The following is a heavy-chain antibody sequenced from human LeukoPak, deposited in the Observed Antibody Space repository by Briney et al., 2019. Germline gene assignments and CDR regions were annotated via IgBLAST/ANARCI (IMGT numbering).Heavy chain of an antibody. V-gene: IGHV4-59*08. CDR1: GGSISSYY. D-gene: IGHD1-26*01. CDR2: IYYSGST. J-gene: IGHJ4*02. CDR3: ARHDRWELRLFDY. Sequence: PSETLSLTCTVSGGSISSYYWSWIRQPPGKGLEWIGYIYYSGSTNYNPSLKSRVTISVDTSKNQFSLKLSSVTAAGTAVYYCARHDRWELRLFDYWGQGTLVTVSS.